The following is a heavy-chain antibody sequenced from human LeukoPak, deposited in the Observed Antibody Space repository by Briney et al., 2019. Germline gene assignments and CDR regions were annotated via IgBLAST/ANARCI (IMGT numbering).Heavy chain of an antibody. CDR3: ARARRWNAAVEGWWFDP. CDR2: IYYSGST. J-gene: IGHJ5*02. CDR1: GYSISSGYY. D-gene: IGHD1-1*01. Sequence: PSETLSLTCTVSGYSISSGYYWVWIRQSPVKGLEWIGFIYYSGSTNYNPSLKSRVTISVDTSKNQFSLKLSSVTAADTAVYYCARARRWNAAVEGWWFDPWGQGTLVTVSS. V-gene: IGHV4-61*01.